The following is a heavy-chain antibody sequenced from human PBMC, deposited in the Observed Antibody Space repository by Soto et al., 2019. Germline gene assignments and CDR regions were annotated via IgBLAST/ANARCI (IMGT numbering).Heavy chain of an antibody. V-gene: IGHV4-59*01. D-gene: IGHD2-2*01. Sequence: SETLSLTCTVSGGSISSYYWSWIRQPPGKGLEWIGYIYYSGSTNYNPSLKSRVTISVDTSKNQFSLKLSSVTAADTAVYYCARVGDCSSTSCLPRGFDYWGQGTLVTVSS. CDR2: IYYSGST. J-gene: IGHJ4*02. CDR1: GGSISSYY. CDR3: ARVGDCSSTSCLPRGFDY.